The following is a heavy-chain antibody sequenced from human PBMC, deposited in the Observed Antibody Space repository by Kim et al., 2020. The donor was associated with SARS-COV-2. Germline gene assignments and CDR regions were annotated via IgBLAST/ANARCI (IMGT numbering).Heavy chain of an antibody. Sequence: GGSLRLSCAASGFTFGTYWMSWVRRAPGKGLEWVANIKQDGNERFYVDSVKGRFTISRDNAKNSVYLQMDSLRAEDTAVYYCAREGYYDSSTLFDFWGQGTLVTVST. CDR2: IKQDGNER. V-gene: IGHV3-7*03. D-gene: IGHD3-22*01. CDR3: AREGYYDSSTLFDF. J-gene: IGHJ4*02. CDR1: GFTFGTYW.